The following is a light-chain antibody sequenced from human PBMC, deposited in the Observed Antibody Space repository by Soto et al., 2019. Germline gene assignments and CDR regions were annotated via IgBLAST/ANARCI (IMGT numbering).Light chain of an antibody. Sequence: QSVLTQPASVSGSPGESITISCTGTSSDVGAYNYVSWYQQHPGKAPKLMIYDVSNRPSGVSNRFSGSKSSNTASLTISGLQAEDEADYYCSSYTSTNSLFGGRTKVTVL. CDR3: SSYTSTNSL. J-gene: IGLJ2*01. V-gene: IGLV2-14*03. CDR2: DVS. CDR1: SSDVGAYNY.